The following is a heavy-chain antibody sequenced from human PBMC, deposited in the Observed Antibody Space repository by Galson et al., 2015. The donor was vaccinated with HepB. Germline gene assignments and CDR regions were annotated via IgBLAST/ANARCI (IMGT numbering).Heavy chain of an antibody. V-gene: IGHV1-46*03. J-gene: IGHJ6*02. CDR2: INPSGGST. CDR1: GYTFTSYY. D-gene: IGHD4-17*01. CDR3: ARDTTVTTDYYYGMDV. Sequence: SCKASGYTFTSYYMHWVRQAPGQGLEWMGIINPSGGSTSYAQKFQGRVTMTRDTSTSTVYMELSSLRSEDTAVYYCARDTTVTTDYYYGMDVWGQGTTVTVSS.